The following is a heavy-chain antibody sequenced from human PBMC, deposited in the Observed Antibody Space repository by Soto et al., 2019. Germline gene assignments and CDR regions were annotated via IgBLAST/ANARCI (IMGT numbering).Heavy chain of an antibody. D-gene: IGHD3-10*01. CDR1: GFTFSSYA. CDR3: ARVWRLKQIFDY. V-gene: IGHV3-30-3*01. J-gene: IGHJ4*02. Sequence: GGSLRLSCAASGFTFSSYAMHWVRQAPGKGLEWVSVISYDGSNKYYADSVKGRFTISRDNSKNTLYLQMNSLRAEDTALYYWARVWRLKQIFDYWGQGTLVTVSS. CDR2: ISYDGSNK.